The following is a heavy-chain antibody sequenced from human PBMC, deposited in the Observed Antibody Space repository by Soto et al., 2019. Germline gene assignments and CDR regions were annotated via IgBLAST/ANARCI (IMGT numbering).Heavy chain of an antibody. CDR3: ARDGAGAVEWELHDYYYYYGMDV. CDR2: ISSSSSYI. D-gene: IGHD1-26*01. CDR1: GFTFSSYS. J-gene: IGHJ6*02. V-gene: IGHV3-21*01. Sequence: PGGSLRLSCAASGFTFSSYSMNWVRQAPGKWLEWVSSISSSSSYIYYADSVKGRFTISRDNAKNSLYLQMNSLRAEDTAVYYCARDGAGAVEWELHDYYYYYGMDVWGPGXTVTVFS.